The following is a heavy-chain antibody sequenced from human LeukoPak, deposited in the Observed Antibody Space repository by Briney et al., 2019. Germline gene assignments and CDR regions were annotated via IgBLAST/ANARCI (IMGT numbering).Heavy chain of an antibody. CDR2: FHYSGYT. CDR1: GGSIHSSPYY. V-gene: IGHV4-39*07. CDR3: AKSHGLEQQLNWFGP. Sequence: SETLSLTCTVSGGSIHSSPYYWGWIRQPPGKGLEWIGSFHYSGYTYYNPSLKSRVTISIDTSKNQFSLKVNSVTAADTAVYYCAKSHGLEQQLNWFGPWGQGTLVTVSS. J-gene: IGHJ5*02. D-gene: IGHD1/OR15-1a*01.